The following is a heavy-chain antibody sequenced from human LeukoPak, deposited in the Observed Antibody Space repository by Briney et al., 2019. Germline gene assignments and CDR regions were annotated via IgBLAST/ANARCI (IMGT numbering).Heavy chain of an antibody. CDR3: ARGGVAASGAADI. CDR1: GYTFTSFD. D-gene: IGHD3-10*01. CDR2: INPSGGRT. J-gene: IGHJ3*02. V-gene: IGHV1-46*01. Sequence: ASVKASCKASGYTFTSFDMHWVRLAPGQGLEWMGIINPSGGRTSYAQKFQDRVTVTRDTSTSTLYMELRSLRSEDTAVYYCARGGVAASGAADIWGQGTMVPVSS.